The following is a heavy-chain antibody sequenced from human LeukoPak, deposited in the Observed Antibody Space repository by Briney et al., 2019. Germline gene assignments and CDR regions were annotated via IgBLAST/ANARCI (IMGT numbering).Heavy chain of an antibody. CDR1: GFTFSNAW. V-gene: IGHV3-15*01. J-gene: IGHJ6*03. CDR3: TTGNLITMVQGDYFYYYMDV. CDR2: IKSKTDGGTT. D-gene: IGHD3-10*01. Sequence: PGGSLRLSCAASGFTFSNAWMNWVRQAPGKGLEWVGRIKSKTDGGTTDYAAPVKGRFTISRDDSKNTLYLQMNSLKTEDTAVYYCTTGNLITMVQGDYFYYYMDVWAKGTTVTVSS.